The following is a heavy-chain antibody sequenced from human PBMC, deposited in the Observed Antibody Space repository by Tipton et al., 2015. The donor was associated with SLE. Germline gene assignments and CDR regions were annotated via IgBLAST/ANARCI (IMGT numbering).Heavy chain of an antibody. D-gene: IGHD3-10*01. CDR1: GGSFSGYY. V-gene: IGHV4-34*01. Sequence: LRLSCAVYGGSFSGYYWSWIRQPPGKGLEWIGEINHSGSTNYNPSLKSRVTISVDTSKNQFSLKLSSVTAADTAVYYCARDRAKSRLWFGESDAFDIWGQGTMVTVSS. CDR2: INHSGST. J-gene: IGHJ3*02. CDR3: ARDRAKSRLWFGESDAFDI.